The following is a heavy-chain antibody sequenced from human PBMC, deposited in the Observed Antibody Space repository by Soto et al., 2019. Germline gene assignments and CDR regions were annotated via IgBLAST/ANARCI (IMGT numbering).Heavy chain of an antibody. CDR1: GFTFSSYS. CDR2: ISSSSSTI. CDR3: ARADSRTKNYYYGMDV. J-gene: IGHJ6*02. Sequence: EVQLVESGGGLVQPGGSLRLSCAASGFTFSSYSMNWVRQAPGKGLEWVSYISSSSSTIYYADSVKGRFTISRDNVKNSLYLQMNSLRAEDTAVYYCARADSRTKNYYYGMDVWGQGTTVTVSS. V-gene: IGHV3-48*01. D-gene: IGHD1-1*01.